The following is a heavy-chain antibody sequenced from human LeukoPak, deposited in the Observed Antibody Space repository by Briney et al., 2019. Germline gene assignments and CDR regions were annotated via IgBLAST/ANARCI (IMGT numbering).Heavy chain of an antibody. J-gene: IGHJ4*02. D-gene: IGHD6-19*01. CDR2: TYYRSKWYS. V-gene: IGHV6-1*01. CDR3: XXXXAVTGYYFDY. CDR1: GDSVSSNSGA. Sequence: SQTLSLTCAISGDSVSSNSGAWTWIRQSPSRGLEWLGRTYYRSKWYSDYAVSVESRITINPDTSKNQFCLQLDSVTPEDTAVYXXXXXXAVTGYYFDYWGQGTLVTVSS.